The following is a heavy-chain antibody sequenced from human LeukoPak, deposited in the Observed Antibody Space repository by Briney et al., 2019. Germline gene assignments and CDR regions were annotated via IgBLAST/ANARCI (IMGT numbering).Heavy chain of an antibody. J-gene: IGHJ3*02. CDR2: ISSNGGST. CDR1: GFTFSSYA. CDR3: ARGFASSGYYYSADYPPGAFDI. D-gene: IGHD3-22*01. V-gene: IGHV3-64*01. Sequence: GGSLRLSCAASGFTFSSYAMHWVRQAPGKGLEYVSAISSNGGSTYYANSVKGRFTISRDNSKNTLYLQMGSLRAEDMAVYYCARGFASSGYYYSADYPPGAFDIWGQGTMVTVSS.